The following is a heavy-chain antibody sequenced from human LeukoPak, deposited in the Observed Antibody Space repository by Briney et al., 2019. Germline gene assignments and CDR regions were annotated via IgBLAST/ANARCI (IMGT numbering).Heavy chain of an antibody. CDR3: ARESHRYGYGFDY. CDR2: IAFSGST. J-gene: IGHJ4*02. V-gene: IGHV4-31*03. D-gene: IGHD5-18*01. CDR1: GGSISSIDYY. Sequence: SETLSLACTVSGGSISSIDYYWGWVRQHPERGLEWIGYIAFSGSTYYNPSRNSRVTTSVDTTKRRFCRRLSSVIASDTAVYYCARESHRYGYGFDYWGQGILVTVSS.